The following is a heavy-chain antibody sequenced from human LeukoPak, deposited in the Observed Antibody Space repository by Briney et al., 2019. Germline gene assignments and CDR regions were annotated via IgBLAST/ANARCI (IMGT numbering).Heavy chain of an antibody. Sequence: PSETLSLTCTVSGGSISSSNYCWSWIRQPPGKWLEWIGEINHSGSTNYNPSLKSRVTISVDTSKNQFSLKLSSVTAADTAVYYCARGHPGLPSARRLFDLNLRAFDYWGQGTLVTVSS. CDR3: ARGHPGLPSARRLFDLNLRAFDY. J-gene: IGHJ4*02. D-gene: IGHD2-15*01. CDR2: INHSGST. V-gene: IGHV4-39*07. CDR1: GGSISSSNYC.